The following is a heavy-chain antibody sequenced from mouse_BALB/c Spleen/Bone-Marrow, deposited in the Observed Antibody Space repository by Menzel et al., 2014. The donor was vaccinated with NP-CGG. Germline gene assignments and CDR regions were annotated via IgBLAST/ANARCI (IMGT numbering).Heavy chain of an antibody. J-gene: IGHJ4*01. CDR1: GFNIKDTY. D-gene: IGHD2-3*01. V-gene: IGHV14-3*02. CDR2: IDPANGNT. CDR3: ARWLLNYYAMDY. Sequence: DVKLVESGAELVKPGASVKLSCTASGFNIKDTYMHWVKQRPEQGLEWIGRIDPANGNTKYDPKFQGKATITADTSSNTAYLQLSSLTSEDTAVYYCARWLLNYYAMDYWGQGTSVTVSS.